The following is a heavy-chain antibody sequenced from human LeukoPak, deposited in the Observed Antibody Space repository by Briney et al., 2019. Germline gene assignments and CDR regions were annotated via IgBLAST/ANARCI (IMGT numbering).Heavy chain of an antibody. Sequence: ASLLLSCAASGFTFSNYAMSWVRPAPGKGLEWVSAITGSGGNTYYADSVKGRFTISRDNSKNTVFLQMNSLRAEDTAVYYCAKWGDYDVLTGYYVSDYWGQGTLVTVSS. V-gene: IGHV3-23*01. D-gene: IGHD3-9*01. CDR1: GFTFSNYA. CDR2: ITGSGGNT. J-gene: IGHJ4*02. CDR3: AKWGDYDVLTGYYVSDY.